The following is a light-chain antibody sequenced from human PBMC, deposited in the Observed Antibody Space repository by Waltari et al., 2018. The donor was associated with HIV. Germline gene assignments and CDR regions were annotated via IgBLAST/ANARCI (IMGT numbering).Light chain of an antibody. V-gene: IGLV2-11*01. J-gene: IGLJ1*01. Sequence: QSALTQPPSVSGSPGQSVTISSTRTPSHVGYYNYVSCYQQYPGKAPKLIIFDVNQRPSGVPERFSGSKSGNTASLTISGLQTADEADYFCCAYAAGHVSYVFGNGTAVAVL. CDR2: DVN. CDR1: PSHVGYYNY. CDR3: CAYAAGHVSYV.